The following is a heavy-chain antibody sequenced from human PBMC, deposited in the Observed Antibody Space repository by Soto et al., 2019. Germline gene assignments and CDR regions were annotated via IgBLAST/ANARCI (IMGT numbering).Heavy chain of an antibody. J-gene: IGHJ6*02. CDR1: GGSISGSSYY. Sequence: SETLSLTCTVSGGSISGSSYYWGWIRQPPGKGLEWIGSIYYSGSTYYNPSLKSRVTISVDTSKNQFSLKLSSVTAADTAVYYCARLLMTTASNYYYGMDVWGQGTTVTVSS. V-gene: IGHV4-39*01. CDR2: IYYSGST. D-gene: IGHD4-4*01. CDR3: ARLLMTTASNYYYGMDV.